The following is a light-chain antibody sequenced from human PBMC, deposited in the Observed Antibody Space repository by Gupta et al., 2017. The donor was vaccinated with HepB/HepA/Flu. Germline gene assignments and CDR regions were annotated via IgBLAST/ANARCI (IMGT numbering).Light chain of an antibody. CDR1: QSVRSNY. J-gene: IGKJ1*01. V-gene: IGKV3-20*01. CDR3: QQYGSSPWT. CDR2: AAS. Sequence: LTQSPVTLSLSPVERATLSCGARQSVRSNYLAWYQQKPGQALRLLISAASARVTGIPDRFSGSGSGTAFTLTIRRLEPEAFAVYYCQQYGSSPWTFGLGTRVEIK.